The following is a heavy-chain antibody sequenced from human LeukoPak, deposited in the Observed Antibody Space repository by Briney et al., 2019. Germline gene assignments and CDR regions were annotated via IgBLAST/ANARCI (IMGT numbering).Heavy chain of an antibody. Sequence: PGGSLRLSCAASGFTFTNNFMSWVRQVPGKGLEWVANIKQDGSEKTYADSVRGRFTIFRDNAKDSVYLQMNILRAEDSAIYYCAREGFYFFDFWGQGTLVTVSS. CDR3: AREGFYFFDF. J-gene: IGHJ4*01. V-gene: IGHV3-7*01. CDR2: IKQDGSEK. CDR1: GFTFTNNF.